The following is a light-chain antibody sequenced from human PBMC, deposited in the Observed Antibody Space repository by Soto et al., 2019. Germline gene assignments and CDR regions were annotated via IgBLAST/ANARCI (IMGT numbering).Light chain of an antibody. V-gene: IGKV3-11*01. CDR1: QSVNSF. CDR3: QQRAKWPLT. CDR2: DTS. J-gene: IGKJ4*01. Sequence: EIVLTQSTVTLSLSPGERATLSCRASQSVNSFLACYQQKPGQAPRLLIYDTSKRATGIPARFSGSGSGKDFTLNIGSLEPEDFAIYYCQQRAKWPLTFGGGTKVEIK.